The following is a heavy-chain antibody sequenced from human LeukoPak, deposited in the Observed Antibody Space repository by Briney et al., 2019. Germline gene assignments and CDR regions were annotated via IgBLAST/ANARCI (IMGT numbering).Heavy chain of an antibody. Sequence: GGSLRLSCAASGFTFSSYGMHWARQAPGKGLEWVAVISYDGSNKYYADSVKGRFTISRDNSKNTLYLQMNSLRAEDTAVYYCAKVPPSDYWGQGTLVTVSS. CDR2: ISYDGSNK. CDR3: AKVPPSDY. CDR1: GFTFSSYG. V-gene: IGHV3-30*18. J-gene: IGHJ4*02.